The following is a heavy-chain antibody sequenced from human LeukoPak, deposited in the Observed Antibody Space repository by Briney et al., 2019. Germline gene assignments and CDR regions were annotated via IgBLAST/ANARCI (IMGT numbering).Heavy chain of an antibody. V-gene: IGHV1-8*01. Sequence: ASVKVSCKASGYTFTSYDINWVRQATGQGLEWMGWMNPNSGNTGYAQKFQGRVTMTRNTSISTAYMELSSLRSDDTAVYYCARALSGCILCFDYWGQGTLVTVSS. CDR1: GYTFTSYD. CDR3: ARALSGCILCFDY. D-gene: IGHD6-25*01. CDR2: MNPNSGNT. J-gene: IGHJ4*02.